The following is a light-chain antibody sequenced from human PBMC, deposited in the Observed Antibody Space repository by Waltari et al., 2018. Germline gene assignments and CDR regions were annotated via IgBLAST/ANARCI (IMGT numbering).Light chain of an antibody. J-gene: IGKJ4*01. CDR3: QQSYSTPRT. CDR1: QSISSY. V-gene: IGKV1-39*01. Sequence: DIQMTQSPSSLSASLGDRVTITCRASQSISSYLNWYQQKPGKAPKLLIYAASSLQSGVPSRFSGSGSETDFTLTISSLQPEDFATYYCQQSYSTPRTFGGGTKVEIK. CDR2: AAS.